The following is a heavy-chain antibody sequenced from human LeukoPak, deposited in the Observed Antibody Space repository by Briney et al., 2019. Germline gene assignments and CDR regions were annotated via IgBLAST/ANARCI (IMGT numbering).Heavy chain of an antibody. V-gene: IGHV3-30*02. D-gene: IGHD6-6*01. CDR2: IRHDGSNK. CDR1: GFTFSSYG. CDR3: AKGGTKGYSSASGFDY. J-gene: IGHJ4*02. Sequence: PGGSLRLSCAASGFTFSSYGMRWVRQAPGKGLEWVAFIRHDGSNKYYVDSVKGRFTISRDNSKNTLYLQMNSPRAEDTAVYYCAKGGTKGYSSASGFDYWGQGTLVTVSS.